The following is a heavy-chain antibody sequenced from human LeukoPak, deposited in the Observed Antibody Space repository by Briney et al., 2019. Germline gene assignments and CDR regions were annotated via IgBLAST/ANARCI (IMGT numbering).Heavy chain of an antibody. Sequence: PSETLSLTCTVSGGSISGHYWSWIRQSPEKGLVSIAYVFSTGGPNYNPSLESRGTISVDTSKNQISLTLISVTAADTALYYCARARYYSGAGGYFIDQWGQGTPVTVSS. CDR1: GGSISGHY. CDR3: ARARYYSGAGGYFIDQ. V-gene: IGHV4-59*11. D-gene: IGHD3-10*01. J-gene: IGHJ5*02. CDR2: VFSTGGP.